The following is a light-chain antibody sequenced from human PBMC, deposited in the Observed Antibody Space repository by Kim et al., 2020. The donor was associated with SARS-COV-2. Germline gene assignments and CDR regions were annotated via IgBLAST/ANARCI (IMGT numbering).Light chain of an antibody. CDR2: EDD. CDR1: SGGIDDNY. CDR3: QSYNRDNVI. Sequence: GETVTISCTRSSGGIDDNYVQWYQQRPGGVPTTVIYEDDQRPSGVSDRFSGSIDNSSNSASLTISGLRTEDEADYYCQSYNRDNVIFGGGTKLTVL. J-gene: IGLJ2*01. V-gene: IGLV6-57*03.